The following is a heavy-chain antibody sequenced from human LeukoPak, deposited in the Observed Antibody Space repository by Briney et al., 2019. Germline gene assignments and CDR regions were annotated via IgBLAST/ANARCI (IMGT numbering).Heavy chain of an antibody. J-gene: IGHJ6*03. V-gene: IGHV3-7*01. Sequence: GGSLRLSCAASGFTFSSYWMSWVRQAPGKGLEWVANIKQDGSEKYYVDSVKGRFTISRDNAKNSLYLQMNSLRAEDTAVYYCARDPYNGYYGDDYYYYMDVWGKGTTVTISS. CDR3: ARDPYNGYYGDDYYYYMDV. CDR1: GFTFSSYW. D-gene: IGHD4-17*01. CDR2: IKQDGSEK.